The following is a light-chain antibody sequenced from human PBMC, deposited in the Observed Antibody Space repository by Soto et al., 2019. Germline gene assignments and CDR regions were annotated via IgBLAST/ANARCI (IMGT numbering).Light chain of an antibody. CDR3: QQADSFPLT. CDR1: QSIYKW. Sequence: DIQMTQSPSSVSASIGDRVTMSCRASQSIYKWLVWYQQKPGKAPKLLIYAASSLQSGVPSRFSGSGYGTDFTLTISSLQPEDSATYSCQQADSFPLTFGGGTKVEI. CDR2: AAS. J-gene: IGKJ4*01. V-gene: IGKV1-12*01.